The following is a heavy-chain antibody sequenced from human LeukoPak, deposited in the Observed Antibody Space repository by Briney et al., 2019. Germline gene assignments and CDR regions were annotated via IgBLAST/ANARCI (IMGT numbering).Heavy chain of an antibody. J-gene: IGHJ3*01. CDR1: GFTFNDYA. CDR3: AKAVGVASLIVDALDL. D-gene: IGHD1-26*01. V-gene: IGHV3-9*01. Sequence: PGGSLRLSCEASGFTFNDYAMHWVRQVPGKGLEWVSGITWISLSVLYVDSVKGRFTISRDNAKNSLYLQMTSLRAEDTALYYCAKAVGVASLIVDALDLWGQGTMVTVSS. CDR2: ITWISLSV.